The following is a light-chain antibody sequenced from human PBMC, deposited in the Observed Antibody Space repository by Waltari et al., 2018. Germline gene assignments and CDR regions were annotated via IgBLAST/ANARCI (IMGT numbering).Light chain of an antibody. V-gene: IGKV1-5*03. CDR3: QEYDTLPVT. CDR2: KAS. CDR1: QSVKNN. J-gene: IGKJ4*01. Sequence: DIQMTQSPSTLSASVGDRVTITCRASQSVKNNLAWYQQKPGKAPKVLIHKASSLERGVPSMFSGSCYGTEFTFTISSLQPDDFATYYCQEYDTLPVTSGGGTKVEIK.